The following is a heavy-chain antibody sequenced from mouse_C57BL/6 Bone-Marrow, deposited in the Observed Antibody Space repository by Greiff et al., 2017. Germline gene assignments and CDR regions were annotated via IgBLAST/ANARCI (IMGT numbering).Heavy chain of an antibody. CDR3: ASNDGYLAWVAY. CDR1: GYTFTSYW. CDR2: IYPGSGST. V-gene: IGHV1-55*01. Sequence: QVQLQQPGAELVKPGASVKMSCKASGYTFTSYWITWVKQRPGQGLEWIGDIYPGSGSTNYNEKFKGKATLTVDTSSSTAYMQLSSLTSEASAVYYCASNDGYLAWVAYWGQGTLVTVSA. D-gene: IGHD2-3*01. J-gene: IGHJ3*01.